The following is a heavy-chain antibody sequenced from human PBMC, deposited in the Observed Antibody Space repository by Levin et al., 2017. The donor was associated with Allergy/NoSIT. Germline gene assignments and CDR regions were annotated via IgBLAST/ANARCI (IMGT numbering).Heavy chain of an antibody. V-gene: IGHV4-39*01. CDR1: GGSISSSSYY. D-gene: IGHD6-13*01. Sequence: SETLSLTCTVSGGSISSSSYYWGWIRQPPGKGLEWIGSIYYSGSTDYNPSLKSRVTISVDTSKNQFSLKLSSVTAAATSIYYCARRAYSSRWYYFDYWGQGTLVTVSS. CDR2: IYYSGST. CDR3: ARRAYSSRWYYFDY. J-gene: IGHJ4*02.